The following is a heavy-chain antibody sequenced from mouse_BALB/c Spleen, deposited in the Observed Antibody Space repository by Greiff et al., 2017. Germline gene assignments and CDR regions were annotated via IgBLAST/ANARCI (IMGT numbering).Heavy chain of an antibody. CDR2: INPSNGRT. Sequence: QVQLQQPGAELVKPGASVKLSCKASGYTFTSYWMHWVKQRPGQGLEWIGEINPSNGRTNYNEKFKSKATLTVDKSSSTAYMQLSSLTSEDSAVYYCARSGTGTRGYFDYWGQGTTLTVSS. D-gene: IGHD4-1*01. V-gene: IGHV1S81*02. J-gene: IGHJ2*01. CDR1: GYTFTSYW. CDR3: ARSGTGTRGYFDY.